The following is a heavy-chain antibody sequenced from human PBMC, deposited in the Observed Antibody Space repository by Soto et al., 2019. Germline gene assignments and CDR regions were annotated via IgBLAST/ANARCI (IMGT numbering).Heavy chain of an antibody. V-gene: IGHV3-73*01. D-gene: IGHD3-3*01. Sequence: EVQLVESGGGLVQPGGSLKLSCAASGFTFSGSAMHWVRRASGKGLEWVGRIRSKANSYAKAYAASVKGRFTISRDDSKNTAYLQMNSLKTEDTAVYYCTIFGENVDYWGQGTLVTVSS. J-gene: IGHJ4*02. CDR1: GFTFSGSA. CDR3: TIFGENVDY. CDR2: IRSKANSYAK.